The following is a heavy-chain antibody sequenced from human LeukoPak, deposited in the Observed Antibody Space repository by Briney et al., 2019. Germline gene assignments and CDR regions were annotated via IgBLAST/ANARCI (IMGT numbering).Heavy chain of an antibody. J-gene: IGHJ4*02. V-gene: IGHV1-8*01. CDR1: GYTFTNYD. CDR2: MNPNSGNT. Sequence: ASVKVSCKASGYTFTNYDINWVRQATGQGLEWMGWMNPNSGNTGYAQKFQGRVPMTRNTSITTAYMELSSLRSEDTAVYYCARRRGWPNYFDYWGQGTLVTVSS. D-gene: IGHD6-19*01. CDR3: ARRRGWPNYFDY.